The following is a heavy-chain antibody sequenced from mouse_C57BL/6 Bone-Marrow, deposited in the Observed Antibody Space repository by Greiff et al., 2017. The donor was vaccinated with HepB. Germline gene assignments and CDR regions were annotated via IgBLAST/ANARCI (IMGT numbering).Heavy chain of an antibody. J-gene: IGHJ4*01. CDR3: ARQDEATTVVDYAMDY. V-gene: IGHV5-12*01. CDR1: GFTFSDYY. D-gene: IGHD1-1*01. Sequence: EVKLVESGGGLVQPGGSLKLSCAASGFTFSDYYMYWVRQTPEKRLEWVAYISNGGGSTYYPDTVKGRFTISRDNAKNTLYLQMSRLKSEDTAMYYCARQDEATTVVDYAMDYWGQGTSVTVSS. CDR2: ISNGGGST.